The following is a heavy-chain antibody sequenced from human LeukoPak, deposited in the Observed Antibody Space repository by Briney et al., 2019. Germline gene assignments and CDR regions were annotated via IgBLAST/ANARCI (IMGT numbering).Heavy chain of an antibody. Sequence: PGGSLRLSCAASGFTFSSYSMNWVRQAPGKGLELVSSISSSSSYIYYADSVKGRFTISRDNAKNSLYLQMNSLRAEDTAVYYCARDWGYYYYYGMDVWGQGTTVTVSS. CDR3: ARDWGYYYYYGMDV. D-gene: IGHD3-16*01. CDR1: GFTFSSYS. J-gene: IGHJ6*02. V-gene: IGHV3-21*01. CDR2: ISSSSSYI.